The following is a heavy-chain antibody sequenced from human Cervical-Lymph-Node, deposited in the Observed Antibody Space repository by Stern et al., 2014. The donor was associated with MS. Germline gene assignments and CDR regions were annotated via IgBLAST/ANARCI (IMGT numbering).Heavy chain of an antibody. D-gene: IGHD3-22*01. V-gene: IGHV1-24*01. CDR3: ASAYYDSSGYDFYGMDV. CDR1: GEPLTELS. Sequence: QVQLVQSGAEVKKPGASVKVSCKVSGEPLTELSMHWVRQVPGKGLEWMGTFHPGDGETIYAQNFQGRFTMTEDTSTDTAYMERSSLRSEDTAVYHCASAYYDSSGYDFYGMDVWGQGTAVTVSS. J-gene: IGHJ6*02. CDR2: FHPGDGET.